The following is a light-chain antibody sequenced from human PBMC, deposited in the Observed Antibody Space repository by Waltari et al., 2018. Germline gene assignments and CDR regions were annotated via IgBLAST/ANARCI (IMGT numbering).Light chain of an antibody. V-gene: IGLV4-69*01. CDR3: QTGGHGTWV. J-gene: IGLJ3*02. CDR2: VNSDGSH. Sequence: QLVLTQSPSASASLGASVKLTCTLDSGHSSNIIALLQQQPEKGPRYLMRVNSDGSHSKGDEIPDRFSGSSSGAERYLTISSLQSEDEADYYCQTGGHGTWVFGGGTKLTVL. CDR1: SGHSSNI.